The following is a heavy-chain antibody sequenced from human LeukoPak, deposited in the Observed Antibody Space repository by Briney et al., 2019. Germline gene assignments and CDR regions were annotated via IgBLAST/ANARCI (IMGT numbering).Heavy chain of an antibody. D-gene: IGHD3-9*01. Sequence: GGSLRLSCAASGFTFSSYAMSWVRQAPGKGLEWVSAISGSGGSTYYADSVKGRFTISRDNSKNTLYLQTNSLRAEDAAVYYCAKMGDFDWLLTYFDYWGQGTLVTVSS. CDR2: ISGSGGST. J-gene: IGHJ4*02. CDR3: AKMGDFDWLLTYFDY. CDR1: GFTFSSYA. V-gene: IGHV3-23*01.